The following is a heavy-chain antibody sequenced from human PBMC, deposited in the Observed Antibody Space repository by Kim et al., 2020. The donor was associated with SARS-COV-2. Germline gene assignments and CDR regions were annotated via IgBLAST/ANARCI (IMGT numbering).Heavy chain of an antibody. V-gene: IGHV4-61*03. CDR2: IYYSGTT. CDR3: ARVDYLGWFDS. J-gene: IGHJ5*01. CDR1: GDSVTNSNYY. D-gene: IGHD4-17*01. Sequence: SETLSLTCSVSGDSVTNSNYYWSWIRQPTGEGLEWIGYIYYSGTTNYNPSLNSRVTITLDTSKNHCSLKLTSLTAADTAMYYCARVDYLGWFDSWGRGT.